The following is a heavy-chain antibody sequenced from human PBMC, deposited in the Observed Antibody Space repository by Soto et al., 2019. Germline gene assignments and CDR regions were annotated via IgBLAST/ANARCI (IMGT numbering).Heavy chain of an antibody. D-gene: IGHD6-19*01. Sequence: SHTLSLTCVISGDSVSSNNTAWNWIRQSPSRGLEWLGRTYYRSKWYSDYAVSVTSRITITPDTSKNKFSLQLNSVTPEDTAVYYCAGQAVTGNSFDYWGKGTRVTVSS. J-gene: IGHJ4*02. CDR2: TYYRSKWYS. CDR3: AGQAVTGNSFDY. V-gene: IGHV6-1*01. CDR1: GDSVSSNNTA.